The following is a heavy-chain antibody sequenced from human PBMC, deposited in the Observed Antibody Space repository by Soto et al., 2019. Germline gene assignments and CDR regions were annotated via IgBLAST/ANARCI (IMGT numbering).Heavy chain of an antibody. CDR1: GFTFSNAW. V-gene: IGHV3-15*07. CDR3: TTSIRGWELLFMGFDY. D-gene: IGHD1-26*01. J-gene: IGHJ4*02. Sequence: GGSLRLTCAASGFTFSNAWMNWVRQAPGKGLEWVGRIKSKTDGGTTDYAAPVKGRFTISRDDSKNTLYLQMNSLKTEDTAVYYCTTSIRGWELLFMGFDYWGQGTLVTVSS. CDR2: IKSKTDGGTT.